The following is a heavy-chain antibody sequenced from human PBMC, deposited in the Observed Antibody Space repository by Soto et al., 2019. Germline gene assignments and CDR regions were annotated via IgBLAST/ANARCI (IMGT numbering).Heavy chain of an antibody. J-gene: IGHJ6*02. CDR1: GGYISSGGYY. Sequence: SETLLLTCNISGGYISSGGYYWSCIRQLSVKGLEWIWYIYYSGSTYYNPSLMSRVTISVDTSKNQFSLKLSSVIAADTAVYYCARDWGYSYGYPDGMDVWGQGTTVT. D-gene: IGHD5-18*01. CDR3: ARDWGYSYGYPDGMDV. V-gene: IGHV4-31*03. CDR2: IYYSGST.